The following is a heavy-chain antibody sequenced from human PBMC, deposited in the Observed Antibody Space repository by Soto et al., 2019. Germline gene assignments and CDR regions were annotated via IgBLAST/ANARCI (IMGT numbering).Heavy chain of an antibody. CDR3: ARSFLTGYYPHYYYYYGMDV. J-gene: IGHJ6*02. Sequence: ASVKVSCKASGYTFTGYYMHWVRQAPGQGLEWMGWINPNSGGTNYAQKFQGRVTMTRDTSISTAYMELSRLRSDDTAVYYCARSFLTGYYPHYYYYYGMDVWGQGTTVTVSS. CDR1: GYTFTGYY. V-gene: IGHV1-2*02. D-gene: IGHD3-9*01. CDR2: INPNSGGT.